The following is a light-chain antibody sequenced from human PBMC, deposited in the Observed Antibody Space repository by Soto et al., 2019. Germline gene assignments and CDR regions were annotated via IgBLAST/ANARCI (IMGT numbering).Light chain of an antibody. J-gene: IGLJ1*01. CDR3: SSHTTTSSALQV. CDR2: EVS. Sequence: QSVLTQSPSASGSPGQSVTISCTGTSSDVGGHNYVSWYQHHPGKAPKLIIYEVSKRPSGVPDRFSGSKSGNTASLTVSGLQAEDEAVYYCSSHTTTSSALQVFGTGTKLTVL. V-gene: IGLV2-8*01. CDR1: SSDVGGHNY.